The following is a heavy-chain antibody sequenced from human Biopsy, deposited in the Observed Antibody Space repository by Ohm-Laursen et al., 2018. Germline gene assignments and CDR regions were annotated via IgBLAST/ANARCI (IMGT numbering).Heavy chain of an antibody. V-gene: IGHV1-69*10. CDR2: IIAVSGLV. CDR3: ATPFQYYDSWGGYPPFDH. Sequence: SVKVSCKVSGGTFSNYAISWVRQAPGEGLEWMGGIIAVSGLVNYAPKFQGRVSITADKSTTKAYMELSNLKSEDTAVYYCATPFQYYDSWGGYPPFDHWGQGTLVTVSS. D-gene: IGHD3-3*01. J-gene: IGHJ4*02. CDR1: GGTFSNYA.